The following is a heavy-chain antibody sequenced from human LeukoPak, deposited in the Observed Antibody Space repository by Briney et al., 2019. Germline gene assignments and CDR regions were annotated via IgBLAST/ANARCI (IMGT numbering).Heavy chain of an antibody. CDR2: IKQDGSDK. V-gene: IGHV3-7*01. CDR1: GFSFSSYW. Sequence: GGSLTLSCAVSGFSFSSYWMSWVRQPPGKGLEWVANIKQDGSDKYYVDPVKGRFTISRDNAKKSLYLQMNSLRAEDTAVYYCARDRLDYDILAGRYYYFDYWGQGALVSVSS. J-gene: IGHJ4*02. D-gene: IGHD3-9*01. CDR3: ARDRLDYDILAGRYYYFDY.